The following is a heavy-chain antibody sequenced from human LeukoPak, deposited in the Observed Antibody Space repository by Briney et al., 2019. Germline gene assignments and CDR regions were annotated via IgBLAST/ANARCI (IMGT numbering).Heavy chain of an antibody. D-gene: IGHD6-13*01. Sequence: PGGSLRLSCGASGFTFSSYAMSWVRQAPGKGLEWVSAISGSGGSTYYADSVKGRFTISRDNSKNTLYLQMNSLRAEDTAVYYCAKDGSSWYSYYFDYWGQGTLVTVSS. V-gene: IGHV3-23*01. CDR3: AKDGSSWYSYYFDY. J-gene: IGHJ4*02. CDR1: GFTFSSYA. CDR2: ISGSGGST.